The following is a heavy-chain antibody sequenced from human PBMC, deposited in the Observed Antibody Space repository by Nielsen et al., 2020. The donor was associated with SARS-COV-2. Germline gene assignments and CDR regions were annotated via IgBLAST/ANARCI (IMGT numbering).Heavy chain of an antibody. CDR2: INADNGNT. V-gene: IGHV1-3*01. D-gene: IGHD3-10*01. J-gene: IGHJ6*02. CDR1: GYSFTTYA. Sequence: ASVKVSCKASGYSFTTYAIRWARQAPGQRLEWMGWINADNGNTRYSQEFQGRVTLNRDTSASTAYMELSSLRSEDTAVYYCASSSGDYGSGSLKPYYYYYGMDVWGQGTTVTVSS. CDR3: ASSSGDYGSGSLKPYYYYYGMDV.